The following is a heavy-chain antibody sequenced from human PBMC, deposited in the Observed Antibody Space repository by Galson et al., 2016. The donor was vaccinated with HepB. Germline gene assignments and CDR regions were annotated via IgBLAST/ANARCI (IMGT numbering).Heavy chain of an antibody. D-gene: IGHD2-21*01. J-gene: IGHJ5*02. Sequence: SLRLSCAASGFTFSDYAMHWVRQAPGKGLHWVAVISYDGSNKFYAAAAEGRFTISRDRSTNTLYLEMNSLGVEDTAIYYGAKDLIRSLTWSKWIDPWGQGTLVTVSS. CDR3: AKDLIRSLTWSKWIDP. CDR2: ISYDGSNK. V-gene: IGHV3-30*04. CDR1: GFTFSDYA.